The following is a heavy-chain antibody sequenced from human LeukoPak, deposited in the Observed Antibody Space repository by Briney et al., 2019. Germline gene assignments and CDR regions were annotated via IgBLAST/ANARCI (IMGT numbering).Heavy chain of an antibody. CDR1: GFTFSNYE. Sequence: GGSLRLSCAASGFTFSNYEMNWVRQAPGKGLEWVSSISSSSSYIYYADSVKGRFTISRDNAKNSLYLQMNSLRAEDTAVYYCARDSVCSGGSCYSDYYGMDVWGQGTTVTVSS. CDR2: ISSSSSYI. J-gene: IGHJ6*02. V-gene: IGHV3-21*01. D-gene: IGHD2-15*01. CDR3: ARDSVCSGGSCYSDYYGMDV.